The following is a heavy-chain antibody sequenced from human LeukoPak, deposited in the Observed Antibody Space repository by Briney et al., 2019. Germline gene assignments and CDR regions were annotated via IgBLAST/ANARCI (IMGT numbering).Heavy chain of an antibody. CDR3: ARHEHRLSPFDY. Sequence: SETLSLTCAVYGGSFSNYYWSWIRQPPGKGLEWIGEINHSGSTYYNPSLKSRVTISVDTSKNQFSLKLSSVTAADTAVYYCARHEHRLSPFDYWGQGTLVTVSS. CDR2: INHSGST. D-gene: IGHD6-25*01. V-gene: IGHV4-34*01. J-gene: IGHJ4*02. CDR1: GGSFSNYY.